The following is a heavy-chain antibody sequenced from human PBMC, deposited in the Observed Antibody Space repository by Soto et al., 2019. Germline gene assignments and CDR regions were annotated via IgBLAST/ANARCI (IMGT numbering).Heavy chain of an antibody. CDR3: ATGHGLQPN. Sequence: GGSLRLSCVGSGFTFSNYGMNWVRQGPGKGLEWLSSIDKSGTTRYYADSVKGRLTISRDNAKNSLYLQMNSLRDEDTAVYYCATGHGLQPNWGQGTLVIVSS. D-gene: IGHD5-12*01. J-gene: IGHJ4*02. CDR2: IDKSGTTR. V-gene: IGHV3-48*02. CDR1: GFTFSNYG.